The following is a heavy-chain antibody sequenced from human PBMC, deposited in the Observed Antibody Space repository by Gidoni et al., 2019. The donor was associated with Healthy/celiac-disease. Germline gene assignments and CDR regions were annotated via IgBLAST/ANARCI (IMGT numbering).Heavy chain of an antibody. CDR1: GFTFSSYS. CDR2: ISSGSSPI. J-gene: IGHJ3*02. V-gene: IGHV3-48*02. Sequence: EVQLVESGGGLVQPGGSLRLSCSASGFTFSSYSMNWVRQAPGQGLEWVSYISSGSSPIYYADSVKGRFTISRDNAKNALYLQMTSLRDEDTAVYHCARDRGGPTGAFDIWGQGTMVTVSS. CDR3: ARDRGGPTGAFDI.